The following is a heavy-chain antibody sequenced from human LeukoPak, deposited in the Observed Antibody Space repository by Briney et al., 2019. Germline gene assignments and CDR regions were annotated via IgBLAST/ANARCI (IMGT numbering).Heavy chain of an antibody. CDR3: ARDNEYSSSSLAFDI. D-gene: IGHD6-6*01. V-gene: IGHV4-39*07. CDR1: GGSISSSSYY. Sequence: SETLSLTCTVSGGSISSSSYYWGWIRQPPGKGLEWIGSIYYSGSTYYNPSLKSRVTISVDTSKNQFSLKLSSVTAADTAVYYCARDNEYSSSSLAFDIWGQGTTVTVSS. J-gene: IGHJ3*02. CDR2: IYYSGST.